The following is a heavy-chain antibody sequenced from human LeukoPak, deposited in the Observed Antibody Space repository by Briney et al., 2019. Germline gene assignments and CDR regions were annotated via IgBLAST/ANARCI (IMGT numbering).Heavy chain of an antibody. D-gene: IGHD5-18*01. J-gene: IGHJ3*02. Sequence: SSETLSLTCTVSGGSISSGSYYWSWLRQPAGKGLEWIGRIYTSGSTNYNPSLKSRVTISVDTSKNQFSLKLSSVTAADTAVYYCARDLIQLWSGEKAFDIWGQGTMVTVSS. CDR2: IYTSGST. CDR3: ARDLIQLWSGEKAFDI. V-gene: IGHV4-61*02. CDR1: GGSISSGSYY.